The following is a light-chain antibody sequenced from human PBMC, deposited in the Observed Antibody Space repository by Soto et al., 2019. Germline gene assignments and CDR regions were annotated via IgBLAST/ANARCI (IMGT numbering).Light chain of an antibody. CDR1: SSDFGGYNY. CDR2: EVS. CDR3: SSHTTSNTQV. V-gene: IGLV2-14*01. Sequence: QSALTQPASVSGSPGQSITISCPGTSSDFGGYNYVSWYQKHPGNPPKLMIYEVSNRPSGVSNRFSGSKSGNTASLTISGLQAEDEADYYCSSHTTSNTQVFGGGTKLTVL. J-gene: IGLJ3*02.